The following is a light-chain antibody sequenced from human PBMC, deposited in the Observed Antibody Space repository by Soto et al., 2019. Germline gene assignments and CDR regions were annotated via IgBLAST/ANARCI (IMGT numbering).Light chain of an antibody. CDR1: QSVGSSD. V-gene: IGKV3-20*01. J-gene: IGKJ5*01. CDR2: AAS. CDR3: QQYASPIT. Sequence: EIVLTQFPGTLSLSPGERATLSCRASQSVGSSDLAWYQQKPAQAPRLLIYAASNRATGIPDRFSGSGSGTDFTLTISRLEPEDFAVYYCQQYASPITFGQGTRLEI.